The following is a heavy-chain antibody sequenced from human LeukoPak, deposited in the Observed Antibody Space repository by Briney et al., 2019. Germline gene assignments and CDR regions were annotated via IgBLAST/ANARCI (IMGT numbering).Heavy chain of an antibody. J-gene: IGHJ5*02. D-gene: IGHD3-22*01. CDR3: ARATYYDNTLNWFDP. CDR2: INHSGST. Sequence: SETLSLTCAVYGGSFSGYYWSWIRQPPGKGLEWIGEINHSGSTNYNPSLKSRVTISVDTSKNQFSLKLSSVTAADTAVYYCARATYYDNTLNWFDPWGQGTLVTVSS. CDR1: GGSFSGYY. V-gene: IGHV4-34*01.